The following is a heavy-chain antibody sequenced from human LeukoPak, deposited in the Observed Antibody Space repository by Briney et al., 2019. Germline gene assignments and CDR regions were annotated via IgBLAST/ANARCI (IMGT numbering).Heavy chain of an antibody. CDR2: INSDGSSI. J-gene: IGHJ4*02. CDR3: ARGTGYYVLDY. V-gene: IGHV3-74*01. CDR1: GFTFSSFW. Sequence: GGSLRLSYAASGFTFSSFWMHWVRQAPGKGLVWVSRINSDGSSINYADSVKGRFIISRDNAKNTLFLQMNSLRAGDTAVYYCARGTGYYVLDYWGQGTLVTVSS. D-gene: IGHD3/OR15-3a*01.